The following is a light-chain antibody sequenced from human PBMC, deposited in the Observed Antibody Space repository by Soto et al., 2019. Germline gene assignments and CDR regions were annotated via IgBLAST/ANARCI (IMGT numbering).Light chain of an antibody. V-gene: IGKV3-15*01. CDR3: QQYHTWRST. J-gene: IGKJ4*01. Sequence: DIVMTQSPATLSVAPGERVTFSCRSSQGVSRKLAWDQPKPGQAPRLLSSGADTGATGIPARLSGSGCESEFTLTISSLQCEDCAIYCCQQYHTWRSTFGGGTKVDIK. CDR1: QGVSRK. CDR2: GAD.